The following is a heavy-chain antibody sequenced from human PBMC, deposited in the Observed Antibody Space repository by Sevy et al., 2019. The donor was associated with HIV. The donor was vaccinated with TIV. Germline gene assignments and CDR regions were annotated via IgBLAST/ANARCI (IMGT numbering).Heavy chain of an antibody. J-gene: IGHJ6*02. D-gene: IGHD3-10*01. CDR3: ARDAVAVVRGVMISGGMDV. CDR2: INPNGGGT. CDR1: GYTFTGYY. Sequence: ASVKVSCKASGYTFTGYYMHWVRQAPGQGLEWMGWINPNGGGTNYAQKFQGRVTMTRDTSISTAYMELSRLRSDDTAVYYCARDAVAVVRGVMISGGMDVWGQGTTVTVSS. V-gene: IGHV1-2*02.